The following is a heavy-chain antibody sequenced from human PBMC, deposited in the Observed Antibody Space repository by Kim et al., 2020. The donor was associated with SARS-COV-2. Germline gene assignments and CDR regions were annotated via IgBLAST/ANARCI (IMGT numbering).Heavy chain of an antibody. J-gene: IGHJ6*02. D-gene: IGHD3-22*01. Sequence: GESLKISCKGSGYSFTSYWIGWVRQMPGKGLEWMGIIYPGDSDTRYSPSFQGQVTISADKSISTAYLQWSSLKASDTAMYYCARNYYDSSGYYDNYYYYGMDVWGQGTTVTVSS. V-gene: IGHV5-51*01. CDR3: ARNYYDSSGYYDNYYYYGMDV. CDR2: IYPGDSDT. CDR1: GYSFTSYW.